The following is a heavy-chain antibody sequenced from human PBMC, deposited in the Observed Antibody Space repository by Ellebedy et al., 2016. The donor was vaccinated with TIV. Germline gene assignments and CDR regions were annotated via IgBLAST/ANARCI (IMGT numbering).Heavy chain of an antibody. Sequence: GASLKISXAASGFTFSGYWISWVRQAPGKGLEWVANIKEDGSEKYYVDSVKGRFIISRDNTKKSLSLQMNSLRAEDTAVYYCARGQGWIDYWGQGTLVTVSS. V-gene: IGHV3-7*04. J-gene: IGHJ4*02. CDR1: GFTFSGYW. CDR2: IKEDGSEK. D-gene: IGHD6-19*01. CDR3: ARGQGWIDY.